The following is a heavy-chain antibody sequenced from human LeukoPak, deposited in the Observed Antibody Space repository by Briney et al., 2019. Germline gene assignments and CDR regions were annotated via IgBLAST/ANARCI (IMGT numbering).Heavy chain of an antibody. CDR3: AKGIDYGDLRMDV. D-gene: IGHD4-17*01. CDR2: ISGSGDNT. CDR1: GFTFSSYA. Sequence: GGSLRLSCAASGFTFSSYAMNWVRQAPGKGLEWVSIISGSGDNTYYTDSVKGRFTISRDNSKNTLYLQMNSLRAEDTAVYYCAKGIDYGDLRMDVWGKGTTVTISS. V-gene: IGHV3-23*01. J-gene: IGHJ6*03.